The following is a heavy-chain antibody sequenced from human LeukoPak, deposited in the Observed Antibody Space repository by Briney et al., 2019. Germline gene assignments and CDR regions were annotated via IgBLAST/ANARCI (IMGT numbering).Heavy chain of an antibody. CDR3: ARKSSSWDNWFDP. CDR2: IYYSGST. Sequence: SGTLSLTCTVSGGSINSYYWIWIRQPPGKGLEWIGYIYYSGSTNYNPSLKSRVTISVDTSKNQFSLKLSSVTDADTAVYYCARKSSSWDNWFDPWGQGTLVTVSS. D-gene: IGHD6-13*01. J-gene: IGHJ5*02. V-gene: IGHV4-59*01. CDR1: GGSINSYY.